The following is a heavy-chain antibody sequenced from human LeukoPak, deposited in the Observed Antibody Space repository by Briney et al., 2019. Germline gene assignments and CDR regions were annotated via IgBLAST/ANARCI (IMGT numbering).Heavy chain of an antibody. J-gene: IGHJ4*02. CDR3: ARGEHSVDS. CDR2: IYSSGYT. V-gene: IGHV4-4*07. D-gene: IGHD1/OR15-1a*01. CDR1: GGAIRSHY. Sequence: SETLSLTCTVSGGAIRSHYWNWIRQPTGKGLEWVGHIYSSGYTNDNPFLKSRITMSVDMSKNQFSLGLNSGTAVVVAVYYCARGEHSVDSWGQGMLVTVSS.